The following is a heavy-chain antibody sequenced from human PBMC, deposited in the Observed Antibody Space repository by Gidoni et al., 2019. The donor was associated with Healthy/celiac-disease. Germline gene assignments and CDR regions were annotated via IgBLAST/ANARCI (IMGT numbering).Heavy chain of an antibody. D-gene: IGHD2-21*02. Sequence: EVQLVESGVGLVQPGGSLRLSCSASGFTFSSYDMHWVRQATGKGLEWFSAIGTAGDLTYPGYVKGRFTISRENAKSALYLQMNSLRAGDTAVYYCARALGCGGDCPDYYIDYWGQGTMVTVSS. V-gene: IGHV3-13*05. CDR1: GFTFSSYD. CDR2: IGTAGDL. J-gene: IGHJ4*02. CDR3: ARALGCGGDCPDYYIDY.